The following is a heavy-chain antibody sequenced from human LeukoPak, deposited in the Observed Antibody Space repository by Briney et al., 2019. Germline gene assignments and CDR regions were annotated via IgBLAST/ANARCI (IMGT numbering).Heavy chain of an antibody. D-gene: IGHD2-2*01. CDR1: GGSLSGYY. CDR3: ARGRYRMPRNDY. V-gene: IGHV4-34*01. J-gene: IGHJ4*02. Sequence: SETLSLTCAVYGGSLSGYYWSWIRQPPGKGLEWIGEINHSGSTNYNPSLKSRVTISVDTSKNQFSLKLSSVTAADTAVYYCARGRYRMPRNDYWGQGTLVTVS. CDR2: INHSGST.